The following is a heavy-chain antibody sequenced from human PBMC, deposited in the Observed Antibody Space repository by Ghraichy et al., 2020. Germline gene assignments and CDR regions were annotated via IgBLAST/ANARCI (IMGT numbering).Heavy chain of an antibody. D-gene: IGHD3-3*01. CDR2: IYYSGST. CDR1: GGSISSYY. V-gene: IGHV4-59*01. Sequence: SETLSLACTVSGGSISSYYWSWIRQPPGKGLEWIGYIYYSGSTNYNPSLKSRVTISVDTSKNQFSLKLSSVTAADTAVYYCARVGIGDFWSGYLQAGWFDPWGQGTLVTVSS. J-gene: IGHJ5*02. CDR3: ARVGIGDFWSGYLQAGWFDP.